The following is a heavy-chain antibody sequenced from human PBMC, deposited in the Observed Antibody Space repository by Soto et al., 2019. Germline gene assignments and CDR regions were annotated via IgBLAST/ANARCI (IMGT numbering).Heavy chain of an antibody. Sequence: PGGSLRLSCAASGFTFSSYAMSWVRQAPGKGLEWVSAISGSGGSTYYADSVKGRFTISRDNSKNTLYLQMNSLRAEDTAVYYCASYPPIFGVVIPYFDYWGQGTLVTVSS. CDR1: GFTFSSYA. V-gene: IGHV3-23*01. J-gene: IGHJ4*02. CDR2: ISGSGGST. D-gene: IGHD3-3*01. CDR3: ASYPPIFGVVIPYFDY.